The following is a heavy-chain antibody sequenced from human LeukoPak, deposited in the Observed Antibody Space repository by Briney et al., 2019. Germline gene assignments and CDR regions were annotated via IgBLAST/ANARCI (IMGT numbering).Heavy chain of an antibody. Sequence: SGPTLVKPTQTLTLTYTFSGFSLSTSGVGVGWIRQPPGKALEWLALIYWNDDKRYSPSLKSRLTITKDTSKNQVVLTMTNMDPVDTATYYCAHSRVVGGYYTAYYYYYMDVWGKGTTVTVSS. D-gene: IGHD3-3*01. V-gene: IGHV2-5*01. CDR3: AHSRVVGGYYTAYYYYYMDV. CDR2: IYWNDDK. CDR1: GFSLSTSGVG. J-gene: IGHJ6*03.